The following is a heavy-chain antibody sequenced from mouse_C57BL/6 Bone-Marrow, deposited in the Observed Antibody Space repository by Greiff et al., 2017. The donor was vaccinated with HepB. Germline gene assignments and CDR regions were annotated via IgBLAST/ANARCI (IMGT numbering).Heavy chain of an antibody. CDR1: GFTFSSYG. D-gene: IGHD3-1*01. J-gene: IGHJ4*01. CDR3: ARQTSGGAMDY. CDR2: ISSGGSYT. V-gene: IGHV5-6*02. Sequence: EVKLVESGGDLVKPGGSLKLSCAASGFTFSSYGMSWVRQTPDKRLEWVATISSGGSYTYYPDSVKGRFTISRDNAKNTLYLQMSSLKSEDTAMYYCARQTSGGAMDYWGQGTSVTVSS.